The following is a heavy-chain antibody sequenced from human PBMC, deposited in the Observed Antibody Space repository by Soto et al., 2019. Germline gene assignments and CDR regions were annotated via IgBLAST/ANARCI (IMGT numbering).Heavy chain of an antibody. CDR1: GVSLNSGHYY. Sequence: SETLSLTCSVSGVSLNSGHYYWVWVRQSPGKGLAWIASVYYDESTYYNPSLKSRVTISIDKPRNQFSLTLKSVTAADTAVYYCGKVLIGATRHADVDSWGQGARVTVSS. J-gene: IGHJ4*02. CDR2: VYYDEST. D-gene: IGHD2-15*01. CDR3: GKVLIGATRHADVDS. V-gene: IGHV4-39*01.